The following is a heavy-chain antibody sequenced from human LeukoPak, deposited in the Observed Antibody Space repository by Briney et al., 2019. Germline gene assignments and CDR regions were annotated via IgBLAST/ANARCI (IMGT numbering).Heavy chain of an antibody. Sequence: ASVKVSCKASGYTFTSYGINWVRQAPGQGLEWMGWIRTYNGNTNYAQKLQGRVTMTTDTSTRTAYMELRSLRSDDTAVYYCARDNSVGDIAWWFDPWGQGTLVTVSS. V-gene: IGHV1-18*01. J-gene: IGHJ5*02. CDR2: IRTYNGNT. CDR1: GYTFTSYG. CDR3: ARDNSVGDIAWWFDP. D-gene: IGHD3-16*02.